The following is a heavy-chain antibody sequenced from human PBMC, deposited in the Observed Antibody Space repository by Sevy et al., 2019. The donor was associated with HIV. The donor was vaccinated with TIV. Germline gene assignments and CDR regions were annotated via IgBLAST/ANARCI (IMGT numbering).Heavy chain of an antibody. CDR2: IKQDGSEK. V-gene: IGHV3-7*01. J-gene: IGHJ2*01. D-gene: IGHD3-16*01. CDR3: ARVGWVHAWYFDL. Sequence: GGSLRLSCAASGFTFKSYLMSWVRQAPGKGLEWVANIKQDGSEKYYVDSVKGRFTISRDNAENSLYLQINSLRVEDTAVYYCARVGWVHAWYFDLRGRGTLVTVSS. CDR1: GFTFKSYL.